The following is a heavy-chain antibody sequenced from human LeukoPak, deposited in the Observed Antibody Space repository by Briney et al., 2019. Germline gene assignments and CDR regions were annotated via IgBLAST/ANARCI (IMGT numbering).Heavy chain of an antibody. V-gene: IGHV4-39*07. CDR2: IYYSGST. CDR1: GGSISSSSYY. D-gene: IGHD2-2*01. Sequence: SETLSLTCTVSGGSISSSSYYWGWIRQPPGKGLEWIGSIYYSGSTYYNPSLKSRVTISVDTSKNQFSLKLSSVTAADTAVYYCASSGGEYCSSTSCSNWFDPWGQGTLVTVSS. J-gene: IGHJ5*02. CDR3: ASSGGEYCSSTSCSNWFDP.